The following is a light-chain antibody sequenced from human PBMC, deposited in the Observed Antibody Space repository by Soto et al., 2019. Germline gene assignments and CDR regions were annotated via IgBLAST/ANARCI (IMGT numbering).Light chain of an antibody. CDR2: AAS. Sequence: DIQMTQSPSSVSASVGDRVTITCRASQDIGSWLAWYQQKPGKAPNLLIYAASSLQSGVPSRFSGSGSGTFFTLTISSRQPEDFATYFCLQTDTFPITFGQGTRLEIK. J-gene: IGKJ5*01. V-gene: IGKV1-12*01. CDR3: LQTDTFPIT. CDR1: QDIGSW.